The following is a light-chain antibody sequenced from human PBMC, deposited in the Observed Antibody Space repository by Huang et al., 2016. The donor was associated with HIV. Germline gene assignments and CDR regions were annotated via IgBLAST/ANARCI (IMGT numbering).Light chain of an antibody. CDR2: KAS. CDR3: QQYNSYSGT. Sequence: DIQMPQYHSTLSASVGDRVTITCRASQSISSGLAWYQQKPGKAPKNLIYKASSLESGVPSRFSGSGSGTEFTLTISSLQPDDFATYYCQQYNSYSGTFGQGTKVEIK. J-gene: IGKJ1*01. CDR1: QSISSG. V-gene: IGKV1-5*03.